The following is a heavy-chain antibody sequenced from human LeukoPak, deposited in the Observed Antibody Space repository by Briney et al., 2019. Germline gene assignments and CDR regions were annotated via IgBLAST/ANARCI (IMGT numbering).Heavy chain of an antibody. J-gene: IGHJ6*03. CDR2: ISGSGGST. CDR3: ARHDSSGWYEWYYYYYMDV. CDR1: GFTFNNYN. Sequence: GGSLRLSCAASGFTFNNYNMNWVRQAPGKGLEWVSAISGSGGSTYYADSVKGRFTISRDNSKNTLYLQMNSLRAEDTAVYYCARHDSSGWYEWYYYYYMDVWGKGTTVTISS. D-gene: IGHD6-19*01. V-gene: IGHV3-23*01.